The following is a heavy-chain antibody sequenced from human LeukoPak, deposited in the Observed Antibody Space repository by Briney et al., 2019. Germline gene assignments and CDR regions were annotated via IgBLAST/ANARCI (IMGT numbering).Heavy chain of an antibody. CDR2: ISSSSSYI. J-gene: IGHJ5*02. CDR1: GFTFSSYS. Sequence: GGSLRLSCAASGFTFSSYSMNWVRQAPGKGLEWVSSISSSSSYIYYADSVKGRFTISRDNAKNSLYLQMNSLRAEDTAVYYCASSSSWYVWFDPWGQGTLVTVSS. CDR3: ASSSSWYVWFDP. D-gene: IGHD6-13*01. V-gene: IGHV3-21*01.